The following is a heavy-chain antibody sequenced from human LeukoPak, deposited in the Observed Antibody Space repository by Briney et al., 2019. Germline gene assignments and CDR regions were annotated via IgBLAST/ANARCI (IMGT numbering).Heavy chain of an antibody. V-gene: IGHV1-18*01. D-gene: IGHD3-22*01. CDR1: GYTFTSYG. CDR2: ISAYNGNT. J-gene: IGHJ4*02. Sequence: GASVKVSCKASGYTFTSYGISWVRQAPGQGLEWMGWISAYNGNTNYAQKLQGRVTMTTDTSTSTAYMELRSLRSDDTAVYYCARDVPLPYYDGPLDYWGQGTLVTVSS. CDR3: ARDVPLPYYDGPLDY.